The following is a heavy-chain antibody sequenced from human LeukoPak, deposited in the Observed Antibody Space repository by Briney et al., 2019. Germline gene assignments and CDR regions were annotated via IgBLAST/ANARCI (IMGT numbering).Heavy chain of an antibody. J-gene: IGHJ4*02. V-gene: IGHV4-31*03. Sequence: PSETLSLTCTVSGGSVSSGSHYYNWIRQHPGKGLEWIGYIYYTGITSYNPSLKSRVIMSVDTSMNQISLKLTSLSVADTAVYYCAASSGVTLGRFWGQGTLVTASS. CDR2: IYYTGIT. CDR3: AASSGVTLGRF. D-gene: IGHD3-16*01. CDR1: GGSVSSGSHY.